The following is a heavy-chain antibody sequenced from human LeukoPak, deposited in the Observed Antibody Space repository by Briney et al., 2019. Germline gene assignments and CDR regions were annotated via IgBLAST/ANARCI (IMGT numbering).Heavy chain of an antibody. CDR2: FYYSGDT. CDR1: DGSISRSSRY. J-gene: IGHJ4*02. Sequence: PSETLSLTCTVSDGSISRSSRYWGWIRQPPGKGLEWIGSFYYSGDTSYNPSLKSRLTMSADTSKNQLSLKLSSVTAADTAVYYCARLSIVRPSTGAYENWGQGTLVTVSS. V-gene: IGHV4-39*01. D-gene: IGHD1-26*01. CDR3: ARLSIVRPSTGAYEN.